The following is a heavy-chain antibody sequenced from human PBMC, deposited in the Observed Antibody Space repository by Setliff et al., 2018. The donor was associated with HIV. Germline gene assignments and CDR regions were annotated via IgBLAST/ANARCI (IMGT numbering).Heavy chain of an antibody. CDR2: INHSGNT. V-gene: IGHV4-34*01. D-gene: IGHD3-22*01. Sequence: SETLSLTCAVFGESFSNYHWNWFRQPPGGGLEWIGEINHSGNTDYNSSLKSRVTISVDTSKKQFSLEMRSLTAADTAVYYCVRDEPHQYDSRTSYGPWGPGIVVTVSS. CDR1: GESFSNYH. J-gene: IGHJ5*02. CDR3: VRDEPHQYDSRTSYGP.